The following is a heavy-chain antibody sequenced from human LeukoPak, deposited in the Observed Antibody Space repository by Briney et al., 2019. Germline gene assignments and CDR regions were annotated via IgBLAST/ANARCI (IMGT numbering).Heavy chain of an antibody. CDR1: GYTFTTYY. V-gene: IGHV1-46*01. J-gene: IGHJ4*02. CDR2: INPSGDST. Sequence: ASVRVSLKASGYTFTTYYIHWVRQAPGQGLEWMGVINPSGDSTSYAQKYHGRVSLTRDMSASTVYMGLRSVRAEVSAVDYCAREQLVGTYYFDFWGRGTLVSVFS. D-gene: IGHD1-1*01. CDR3: AREQLVGTYYFDF.